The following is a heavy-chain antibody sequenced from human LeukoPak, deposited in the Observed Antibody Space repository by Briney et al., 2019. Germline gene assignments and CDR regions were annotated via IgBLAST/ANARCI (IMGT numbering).Heavy chain of an antibody. D-gene: IGHD1-26*01. J-gene: IGHJ6*03. Sequence: SETLSLTCAVSGGSISSYYWSWIRQPPGKGLEWIGYIYYSGSTNYNPSLKSRVTISVDTSKNQFSLKLSSVTAADTAVYYCAKIQVGPTMRYFHYYMDVWGKGTTVTISS. CDR2: IYYSGST. V-gene: IGHV4-59*01. CDR3: AKIQVGPTMRYFHYYMDV. CDR1: GGSISSYY.